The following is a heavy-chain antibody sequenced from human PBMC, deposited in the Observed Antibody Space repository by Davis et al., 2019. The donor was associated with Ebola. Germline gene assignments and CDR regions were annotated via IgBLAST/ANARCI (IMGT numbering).Heavy chain of an antibody. CDR2: VSAYNGNT. V-gene: IGHV1-18*01. Sequence: ASVKVSCKASGYTFTSYGISWVRQAPGQGLEWMGWVSAYNGNTNYAQKLQGRVTMTTDTSTSTAYMELSSLRSEDTAVYYCARGPGVRGWFDPWGQGTLVTVSS. J-gene: IGHJ5*02. CDR1: GYTFTSYG. CDR3: ARGPGVRGWFDP. D-gene: IGHD3-10*01.